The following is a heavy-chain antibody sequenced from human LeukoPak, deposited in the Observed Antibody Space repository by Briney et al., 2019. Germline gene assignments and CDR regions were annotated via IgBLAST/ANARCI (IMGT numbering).Heavy chain of an antibody. Sequence: ASVKVSCKASGYTFTGYYMHWVRQAPGQGLEWMGWINPNSGGTNYAQKFQGRVTMTRDTSISTACMELSRLRSDDTAVYYCARDTRYYYDSSGQYYFDYWGQGTLVTVSS. CDR3: ARDTRYYYDSSGQYYFDY. CDR2: INPNSGGT. D-gene: IGHD3-22*01. V-gene: IGHV1-2*02. J-gene: IGHJ4*02. CDR1: GYTFTGYY.